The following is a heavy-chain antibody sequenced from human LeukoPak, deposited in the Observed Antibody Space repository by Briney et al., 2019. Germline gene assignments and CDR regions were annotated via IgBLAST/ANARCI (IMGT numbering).Heavy chain of an antibody. Sequence: GGSLTLSCAASGFTLSSYAMSWVRQAPGEGGECVSSISGSGGITYYADSLKGRFNICRHHSEKTLYLQMNSLRAEDTAIYYCAKGTYYDILTGCYFDIWGQGTMVTVSS. CDR1: GFTLSSYA. CDR2: ISGSGGIT. CDR3: AKGTYYDILTGCYFDI. V-gene: IGHV3-23*01. J-gene: IGHJ3*02. D-gene: IGHD3-9*01.